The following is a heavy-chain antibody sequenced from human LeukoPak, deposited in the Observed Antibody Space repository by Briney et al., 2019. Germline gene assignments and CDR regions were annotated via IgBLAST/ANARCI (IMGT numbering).Heavy chain of an antibody. D-gene: IGHD6-13*01. CDR2: MNPNSGNT. Sequence: ASVKVFCKASGYTFTSYDINWVRQATGQGLEWIGWMNPNSGNTGYAQKFQGRITMTRNTSISTAYMELSSLTSEDTAVYYCARIAAAGNRRLNYWGQGTLVTVSS. J-gene: IGHJ4*02. CDR1: GYTFTSYD. V-gene: IGHV1-8*01. CDR3: ARIAAAGNRRLNY.